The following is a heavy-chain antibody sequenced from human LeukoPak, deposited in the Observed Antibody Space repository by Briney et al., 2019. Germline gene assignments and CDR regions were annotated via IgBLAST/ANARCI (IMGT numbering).Heavy chain of an antibody. CDR3: ARAHVGDVVVLT. CDR2: IYTSGST. D-gene: IGHD3-16*01. CDR1: GGSISSGSYY. Sequence: PSQTLSPTCTVSGGSISSGSYYWSWIRQPAGKGLEWIGRIYTSGSTNYNPSLKSRVTISVDTSKNQFSLKLSSVTAADTAVYYCARAHVGDVVVLTWGQGTLVTVSS. V-gene: IGHV4-61*02. J-gene: IGHJ5*02.